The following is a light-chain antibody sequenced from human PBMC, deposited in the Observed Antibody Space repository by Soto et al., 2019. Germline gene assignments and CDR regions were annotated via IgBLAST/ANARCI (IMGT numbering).Light chain of an antibody. V-gene: IGKV1-16*02. Sequence: DIQMTQSPSSLSASIGDRGTITCRARQDISNFLAWFQQKPGKDPKPLIYAASNLQSGVQSKFSGNASGTDFTLTISSRQAEDVATYYCQQYTTYPITFGQGTRLAIK. J-gene: IGKJ5*01. CDR3: QQYTTYPIT. CDR1: QDISNF. CDR2: AAS.